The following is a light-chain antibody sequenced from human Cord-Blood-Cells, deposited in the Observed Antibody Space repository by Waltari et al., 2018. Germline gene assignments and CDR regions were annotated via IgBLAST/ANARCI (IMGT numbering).Light chain of an antibody. CDR3: QQYYSTPFT. CDR2: WAS. CDR1: QSVLYSSNNKNY. Sequence: DIVMTQSPDSLAVSLGERATINCKSSQSVLYSSNNKNYLAWYQQKPGQPPKLLIYWASTRESGVPDLFSGSGSGTDFTITISSLQAEDVAVYYCQQYYSTPFTFGPGTKVDIK. V-gene: IGKV4-1*01. J-gene: IGKJ3*01.